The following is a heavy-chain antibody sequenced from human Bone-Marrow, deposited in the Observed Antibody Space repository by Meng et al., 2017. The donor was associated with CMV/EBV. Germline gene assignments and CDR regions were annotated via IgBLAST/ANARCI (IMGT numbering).Heavy chain of an antibody. CDR2: IRYDGSNK. V-gene: IGHV3-30*02. Sequence: GESLKISCAASGFTFSSYGMHWVRQAPGKGLEWVAFIRYDGSNKYYADSVKGRFTISRDNSKNTLYLQMNSLRAEDTAVYYCAKDPSRLEWSPTADYWGHGTLVTVSS. D-gene: IGHD3-3*01. CDR3: AKDPSRLEWSPTADY. J-gene: IGHJ4*01. CDR1: GFTFSSYG.